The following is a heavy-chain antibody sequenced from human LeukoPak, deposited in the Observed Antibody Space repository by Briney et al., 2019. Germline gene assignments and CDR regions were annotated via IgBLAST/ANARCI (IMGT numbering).Heavy chain of an antibody. V-gene: IGHV5-51*01. CDR3: ARQGCSGGSCYFGFFDY. CDR1: GYSFTSYW. CDR2: IYPGDSGT. Sequence: GESLKISCKGSGYSFTSYWIGWVRQMPGKGLEWMGIIYPGDSGTRYSPSFQGQVTISADKSISTAYLQWSSLKASDTAMYYCARQGCSGGSCYFGFFDYWGQGTLVTVSS. D-gene: IGHD2-15*01. J-gene: IGHJ4*02.